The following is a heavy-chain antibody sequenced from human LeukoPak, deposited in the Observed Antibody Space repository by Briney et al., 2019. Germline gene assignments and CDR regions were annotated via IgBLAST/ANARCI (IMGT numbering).Heavy chain of an antibody. CDR2: IYNSGNT. CDR1: GGSISSYH. V-gene: IGHV4-59*08. CDR3: ASHTPGTTSDI. D-gene: IGHD1-1*01. Sequence: SETLSLTCTVSGGSISSYHWSWIRQPPGKGLEWIGCIYNSGNTYYNTSLKSRVTISADTSNNQCSLRLSSVTAADTAVYYCASHTPGTTSDIWGQGTMVTVSS. J-gene: IGHJ3*02.